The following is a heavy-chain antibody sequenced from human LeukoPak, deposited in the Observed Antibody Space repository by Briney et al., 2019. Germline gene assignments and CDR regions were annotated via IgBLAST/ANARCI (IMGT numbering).Heavy chain of an antibody. CDR2: IYYSWST. Sequence: SETLSLTCTGSGGSLSSYYWSWLRQPPGKGLEWIGYIYYSWSTNYNPSLKSRVTISVDTSKNQFSLKLSSVTAAGTAVYYCARDREYCRGGSCYSGGAWFDPWGEGTLVTVSS. CDR1: GGSLSSYY. D-gene: IGHD2-15*01. V-gene: IGHV4-59*01. CDR3: ARDREYCRGGSCYSGGAWFDP. J-gene: IGHJ5*02.